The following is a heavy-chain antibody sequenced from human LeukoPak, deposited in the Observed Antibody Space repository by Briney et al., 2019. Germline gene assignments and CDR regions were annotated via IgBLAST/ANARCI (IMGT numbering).Heavy chain of an antibody. CDR2: ISYDGSNK. CDR1: GFTFSSYA. CDR3: AEVSESGWYYFDY. D-gene: IGHD6-19*01. V-gene: IGHV3-30*03. J-gene: IGHJ4*02. Sequence: GGSLRLSCAASGFTFSSYAMHWVRQAPGKGLEWVAVISYDGSNKYYADSVKGRFSISRDNSKNTLYLQMSSLRDEDTAVYYCAEVSESGWYYFDYWGQGTLVTVSS.